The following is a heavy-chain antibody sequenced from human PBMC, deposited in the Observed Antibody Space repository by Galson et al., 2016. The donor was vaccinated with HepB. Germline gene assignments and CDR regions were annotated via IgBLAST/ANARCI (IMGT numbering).Heavy chain of an antibody. CDR3: ARRLDSSGEPCFDY. CDR1: GQSLQDSKVG. V-gene: IGHV2-5*02. Sequence: ALVKPTQTLTLTCTVSGQSLQDSKVGVGWIRQPPGKAPEWLGIIYWDDDRRYSPSLKNRISIAQDMSKNEVVLTLANVEPGDTGTYYCARRLDSSGEPCFDYWGQGILVTVAS. D-gene: IGHD1-26*01. CDR2: IYWDDDR. J-gene: IGHJ4*02.